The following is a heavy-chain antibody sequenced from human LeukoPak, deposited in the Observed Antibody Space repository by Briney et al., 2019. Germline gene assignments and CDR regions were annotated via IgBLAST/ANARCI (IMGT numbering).Heavy chain of an antibody. CDR1: GGSISSSSYY. D-gene: IGHD2-2*01. V-gene: IGHV4-39*01. CDR2: IYYSGST. Sequence: SETLSLTCTVSGGSISSSSYYWGWIRQPPGKGLEWIGSIYYSGSTYYNPSLKSRVTISVDTSKNQFSLKLSSVTAADTAVYYCARQVGHCSSTSCEGWFDPWGQGTLVTVSS. CDR3: ARQVGHCSSTSCEGWFDP. J-gene: IGHJ5*02.